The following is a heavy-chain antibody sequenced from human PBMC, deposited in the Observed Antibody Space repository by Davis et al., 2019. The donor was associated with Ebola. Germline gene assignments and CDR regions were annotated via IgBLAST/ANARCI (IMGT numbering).Heavy chain of an antibody. J-gene: IGHJ6*02. CDR1: LYTFTSYY. CDR2: INPRGGST. Sequence: AASVPVSCQASLYTFTSYYMHWVRQAPGQGLEWMGIINPRGGSTSYAQKFQGRVTMTRDTSTSTVYMELSSLRSEDTAVYYCARGPQWLRLLSYGMDVWGQGTTVTVSS. D-gene: IGHD5-12*01. CDR3: ARGPQWLRLLSYGMDV. V-gene: IGHV1-46*01.